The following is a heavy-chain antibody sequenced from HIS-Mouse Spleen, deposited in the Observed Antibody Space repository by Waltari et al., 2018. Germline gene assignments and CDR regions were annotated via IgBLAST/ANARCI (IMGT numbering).Heavy chain of an antibody. CDR1: GGSISSSSYY. CDR2: IDYSGSP. V-gene: IGHV4-39*07. Sequence: QLQLQESGPGLVKPSETLSLTCTVSGGSISSSSYYWGWIRQPPGKGLEWIGSIDYSGSPYYNPSLTSRVTISVDTSKNQFSLKLSSVTAADTAVYYCAREIPYSSSWYDWYFDLWGRGTLVTVSS. CDR3: AREIPYSSSWYDWYFDL. J-gene: IGHJ2*01. D-gene: IGHD6-13*01.